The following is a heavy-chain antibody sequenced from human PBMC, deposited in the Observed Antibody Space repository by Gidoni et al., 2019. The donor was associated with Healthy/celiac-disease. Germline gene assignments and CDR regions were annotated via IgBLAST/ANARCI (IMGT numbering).Heavy chain of an antibody. Sequence: EVQLLESGGGLVQHGGSLRLSCAASGFTFSSYAMSWVRQGPGKGLEWGSAISGIGGSTYYADSVKGRFTISRDNSKNTLYLQMNSLRAEDTAVYYCAKAVVVTAIPVYFDYWGQGTLVTVSS. CDR3: AKAVVVTAIPVYFDY. D-gene: IGHD2-21*02. CDR2: ISGIGGST. J-gene: IGHJ4*02. CDR1: GFTFSSYA. V-gene: IGHV3-23*01.